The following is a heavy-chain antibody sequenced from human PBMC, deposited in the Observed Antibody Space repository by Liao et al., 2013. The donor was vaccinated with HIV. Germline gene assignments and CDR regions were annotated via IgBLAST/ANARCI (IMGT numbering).Heavy chain of an antibody. J-gene: IGHJ5*02. CDR3: AREKSDRWFCSASDCTMDWLDP. D-gene: IGHD2-2*01. CDR2: IYTSGST. CDR1: GGSISSGGYY. Sequence: QVQLQESGPGLVKPSQTLSLTCTVSGGSISSGGYYWSWIRQPAGKGLEWIGRIYTSGSTNYNPSLKSRVTISLDTSKNQFSLKLSSVTAADTAVYYCAREKSDRWFCSASDCTMDWLDPWGQGTLVTVSS. V-gene: IGHV4-61*02.